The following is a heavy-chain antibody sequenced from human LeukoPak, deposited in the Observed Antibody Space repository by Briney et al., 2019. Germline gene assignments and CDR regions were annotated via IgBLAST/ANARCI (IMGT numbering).Heavy chain of an antibody. V-gene: IGHV1-69*13. J-gene: IGHJ6*03. Sequence: ASVKVSCKASGYTFTGYYMHWVRQAPGQGLEWMGGIIPIFGTANYAQKFQGRVTITADESTSTAYIELSSLRSEDTAVYYCARGLGSSTSPYYYYMDVWGKGTTVTISS. CDR2: IIPIFGTA. D-gene: IGHD2-2*01. CDR3: ARGLGSSTSPYYYYMDV. CDR1: GYTFTGYY.